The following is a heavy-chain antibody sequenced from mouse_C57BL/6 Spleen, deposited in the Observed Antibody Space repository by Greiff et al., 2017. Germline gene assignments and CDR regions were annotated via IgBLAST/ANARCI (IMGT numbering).Heavy chain of an antibody. Sequence: QVQLQQPGAELVKPGASVKLSCKASGYTFTSYWMHWVKQRPGQGLEWIGMIHPNSGSTNYNEKFKSKATLTVDKSSSTAYMQLSSLTSEDSAVDYCARWGTTVVAHDYGGQGTTLTVSP. V-gene: IGHV1-64*01. J-gene: IGHJ2*01. CDR3: ARWGTTVVAHDY. CDR2: IHPNSGST. D-gene: IGHD1-1*01. CDR1: GYTFTSYW.